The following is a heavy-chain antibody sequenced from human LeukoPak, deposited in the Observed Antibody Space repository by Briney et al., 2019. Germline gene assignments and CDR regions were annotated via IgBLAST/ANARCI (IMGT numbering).Heavy chain of an antibody. CDR1: GFNFNDYA. D-gene: IGHD2-2*01. Sequence: PGGSLRLSCAASGFNFNDYAMHWVRQAPGKGLEWVSGISWNCGTVAYADSVKGRFTISRDNSKKSLYLQMNSLRAEDMALYYCAKASADWYFDLWGRGTLVTVSS. CDR3: AKASADWYFDL. CDR2: ISWNCGTV. V-gene: IGHV3-9*03. J-gene: IGHJ2*01.